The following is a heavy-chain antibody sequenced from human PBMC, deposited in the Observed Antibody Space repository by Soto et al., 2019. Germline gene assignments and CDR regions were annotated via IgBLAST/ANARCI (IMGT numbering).Heavy chain of an antibody. CDR1: GYTITQLS. V-gene: IGHV1-24*01. CDR3: ATLVGIYSTGWYSKIFDY. CDR2: FDPEDGET. D-gene: IGHD6-19*01. J-gene: IGHJ4*02. Sequence: GASVDASSKVSGYTITQLSIHWVRHAHAKGLECMGGFDPEDGETIYAQKFQGRVTMTEDTSTDTAYMELSSLRSEDTAVYYCATLVGIYSTGWYSKIFDYWCQGTLVTVS.